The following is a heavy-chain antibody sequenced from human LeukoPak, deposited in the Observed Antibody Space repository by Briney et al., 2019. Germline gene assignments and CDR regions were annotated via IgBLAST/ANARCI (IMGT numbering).Heavy chain of an antibody. CDR1: GGSFSGYY. Sequence: SETLSLTCAVYGGSFSGYYWSWIRQPPGKGLEWIGEINHSGSTNYNPSLKSRVTISVDTSKNQFSLKLSSVTAADTAVYYCARGKGIAAAHSLYYIDYWGQGTLVTVSS. D-gene: IGHD6-13*01. J-gene: IGHJ4*02. V-gene: IGHV4-34*01. CDR3: ARGKGIAAAHSLYYIDY. CDR2: INHSGST.